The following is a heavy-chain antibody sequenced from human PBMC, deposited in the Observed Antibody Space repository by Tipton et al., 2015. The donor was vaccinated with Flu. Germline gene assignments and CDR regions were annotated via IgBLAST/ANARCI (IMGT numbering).Heavy chain of an antibody. CDR2: IYSGGTT. V-gene: IGHV3-53*01. Sequence: SLRLSCAASGFSVSYSYMIWVRQAPGKGLEWVSFIYSGGTTAYADSVKGRFTISRDNPKNTVYLHISSLRAEDTALYYCARRGMVGVFDIWGQGTVVTVSS. CDR1: GFSVSYSY. CDR3: ARRGMVGVFDI. D-gene: IGHD2-8*01. J-gene: IGHJ3*02.